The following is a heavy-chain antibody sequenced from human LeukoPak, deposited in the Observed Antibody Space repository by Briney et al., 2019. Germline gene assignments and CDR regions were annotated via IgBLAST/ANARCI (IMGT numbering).Heavy chain of an antibody. CDR2: IYYSGST. D-gene: IGHD3-3*01. Sequence: SETLSLTCTVSGGSISSYYWSWIRQPPGKGLEWIGYIYYSGSTNYNPSPKSRVTISVDTSKNQFSLKLSSVTAADTAVYYCARDNTIFGVARYFDYWGQGTLVTVSS. J-gene: IGHJ4*02. CDR3: ARDNTIFGVARYFDY. V-gene: IGHV4-59*01. CDR1: GGSISSYY.